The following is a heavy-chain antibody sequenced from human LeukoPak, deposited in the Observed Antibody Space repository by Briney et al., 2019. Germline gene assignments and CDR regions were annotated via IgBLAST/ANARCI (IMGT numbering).Heavy chain of an antibody. CDR1: GFNFNNYW. Sequence: GGSLRLSCAASGFNFNNYWMSWVRQAPGKGLEWVSYISSSSSTIYYADSVKGRFTISRDNAKNSLYLQMNSLRAEDTAVYYCARDPGEKRAFDIWGQGTMVTVSS. V-gene: IGHV3-48*01. CDR3: ARDPGEKRAFDI. CDR2: ISSSSSTI. D-gene: IGHD3-10*01. J-gene: IGHJ3*02.